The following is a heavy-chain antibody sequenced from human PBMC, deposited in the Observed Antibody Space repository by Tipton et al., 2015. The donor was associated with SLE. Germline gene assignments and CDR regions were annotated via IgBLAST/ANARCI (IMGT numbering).Heavy chain of an antibody. D-gene: IGHD2-2*01. CDR1: GFTVSSNY. J-gene: IGHJ4*02. V-gene: IGHV3-66*02. Sequence: SLRLSCAASGFTVSSNYMSWVRQAPGKGLEWVSVIYSGGSTYYADSVKGRFTISRDNSKNTLYLQMNSLRAEDTAVYYCARLPGSTSPGYWGQGTLVTVSS. CDR3: ARLPGSTSPGY. CDR2: IYSGGST.